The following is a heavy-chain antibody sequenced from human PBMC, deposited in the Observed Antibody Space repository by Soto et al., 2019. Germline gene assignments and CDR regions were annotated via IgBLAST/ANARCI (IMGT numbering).Heavy chain of an antibody. V-gene: IGHV5-10-1*01. CDR1: GYSFTSYW. J-gene: IGHJ6*02. CDR3: ARHGRGDDYYYYGMDV. Sequence: PGESLKISCKGSGYSFTSYWISWVRQMPGKGLEWMGRIDPSDSYTNYSPSFQGHVTISADKSISTAYLQWSSLKASDTAMYYCARHGRGDDYYYYGMDVWGQGTTVTVSS. D-gene: IGHD4-17*01. CDR2: IDPSDSYT.